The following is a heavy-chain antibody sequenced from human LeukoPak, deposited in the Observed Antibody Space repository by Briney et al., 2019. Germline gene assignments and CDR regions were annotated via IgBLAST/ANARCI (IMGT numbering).Heavy chain of an antibody. V-gene: IGHV3-9*01. J-gene: IGHJ4*02. D-gene: IGHD6-19*01. CDR2: IGWNSGSI. Sequence: GGSLRLSCAGSGFIFNNYAMHWVRQPPGKGLEWVSGIGWNSGSIDYADSVKGRFTISRDNAKNSLYLQMNSLRVEDTAFYYCAKDNRRHYTSGPNPDSLHWGQGALVTVSS. CDR1: GFIFNNYA. CDR3: AKDNRRHYTSGPNPDSLH.